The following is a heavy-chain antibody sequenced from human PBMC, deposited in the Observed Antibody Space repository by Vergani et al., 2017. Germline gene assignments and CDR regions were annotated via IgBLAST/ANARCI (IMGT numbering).Heavy chain of an antibody. CDR3: AKANPGNSGYDYLYYYHAMDV. CDR1: GFTFNHYA. Sequence: EVQLLESGGDLVQPGGSLRLSCAASGFTFNHYAMNWVRQAPGKGLEWVSGISGSGGSTYYAGYVKGRFTISRDSSKNTLYLQMNSLSAGDTAVYYCAKANPGNSGYDYLYYYHAMDVWGQGTTVTVSS. D-gene: IGHD5-12*01. V-gene: IGHV3-23*01. J-gene: IGHJ6*02. CDR2: ISGSGGST.